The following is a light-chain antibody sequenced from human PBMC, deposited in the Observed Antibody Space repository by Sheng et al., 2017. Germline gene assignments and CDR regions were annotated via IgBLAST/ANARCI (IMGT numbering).Light chain of an antibody. Sequence: EIVLTQSPATLSLSPGERATLSCRASQSVSSYLGWYQQKPGQAPRLLIYDASNRVAGIPARFSGSGSGTDFTLTISSLEPEDFAVYYCQQRSTWPLTLGGGTKVEIK. V-gene: IGKV3-11*01. J-gene: IGKJ4*01. CDR1: QSVSSY. CDR3: QQRSTWPLT. CDR2: DAS.